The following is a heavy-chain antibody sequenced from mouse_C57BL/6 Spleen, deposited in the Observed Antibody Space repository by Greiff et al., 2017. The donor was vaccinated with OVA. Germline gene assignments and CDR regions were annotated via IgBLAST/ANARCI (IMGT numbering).Heavy chain of an antibody. V-gene: IGHV1-42*01. D-gene: IGHD2-1*01. J-gene: IGHJ2*01. CDR3: ARDGTPFDY. Sequence: VQLKESGPELVKPGASVKISCKASGYSFTGYYMNWVKQSPEKSLEWIGEINPSTGGTTYNQKFKAKATLTVDKSSSTAYMQLKSLTSEDSAVYYCARDGTPFDYWGQGTTLTVSS. CDR1: GYSFTGYY. CDR2: INPSTGGT.